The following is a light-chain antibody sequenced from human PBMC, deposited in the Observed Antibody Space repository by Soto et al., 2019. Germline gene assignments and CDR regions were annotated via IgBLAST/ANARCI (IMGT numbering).Light chain of an antibody. V-gene: IGKV3D-20*02. Sequence: EFVLTQSPGTHSFRVGETPTLSRRDIQTVRNNYLAWYQQKPGQAPRLLIYDASSRATGIPARFSGSGSGTDFTLTISSLEPEDFAVYYCQQRSNWPPITFGQGTGLEI. J-gene: IGKJ5*01. CDR3: QQRSNWPPIT. CDR2: DAS. CDR1: QTVRNNY.